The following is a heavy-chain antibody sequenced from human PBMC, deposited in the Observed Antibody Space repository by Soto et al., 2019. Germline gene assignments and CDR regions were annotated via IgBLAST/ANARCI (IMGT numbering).Heavy chain of an antibody. J-gene: IGHJ6*02. V-gene: IGHV3-21*01. CDR2: ISSSSSYI. D-gene: IGHD6-13*01. CDR3: ARHQGPAAGNYGMDA. CDR1: GFTFSSYS. Sequence: LRLSCAASGFTFSSYSMNWVRQAPGKGLEWVASISSSSSYIYYADSVKGRFTISRDKAKNSLFLQMSSLRAEDSALYYCARHQGPAAGNYGMDAWGQGTTVTVSS.